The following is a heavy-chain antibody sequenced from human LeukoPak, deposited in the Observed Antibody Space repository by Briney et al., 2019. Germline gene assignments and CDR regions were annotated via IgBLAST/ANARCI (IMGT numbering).Heavy chain of an antibody. CDR2: ISSSSSYT. D-gene: IGHD2-2*01. V-gene: IGHV3-11*06. CDR1: GFTFSDYY. J-gene: IGHJ4*02. Sequence: GGSLRLSCAASGFTFSDYYMSWIRQAPGKGLEWVSYISSSSSYTNYADSVKGRFTISRDNAENSLYLQMNSLRAEDTAVYYCARVEGDCSSTSCYLFDYWGQGTLVTVSS. CDR3: ARVEGDCSSTSCYLFDY.